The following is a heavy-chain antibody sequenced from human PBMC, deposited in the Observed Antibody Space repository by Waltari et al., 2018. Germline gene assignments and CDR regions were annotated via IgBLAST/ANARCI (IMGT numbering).Heavy chain of an antibody. CDR3: AEAGLYVRDYYYDYTMGV. CDR1: GFTFSSSA. Sequence: EVQLLESGGGLVQPGGSLRLSCAASGFTFSSSAMSWVRQAPGKGLEWVSSISGSGAAIFYADSVKGRFTISRDNSKNTVYLQMISLRAEDTAVYYCAEAGLYVRDYYYDYTMGVWCQGTTVTVSS. J-gene: IGHJ6*02. CDR2: ISGSGAAI. D-gene: IGHD3-10*02. V-gene: IGHV3-23*01.